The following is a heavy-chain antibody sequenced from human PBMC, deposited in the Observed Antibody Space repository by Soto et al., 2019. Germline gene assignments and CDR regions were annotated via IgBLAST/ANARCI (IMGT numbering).Heavy chain of an antibody. CDR1: GFTFSSYG. Sequence: GGSLRLSCAASGFTFSSYGMHWVRQAPGKGLEWVSVIWYDGSNKYYADSVKGRFTISRDNSKNTLYLQMNSLRAEETAVYYCAFVIAVRYFDWYVYWRHGTLVNVS. CDR3: AFVIAVRYFDWYVY. CDR2: IWYDGSNK. V-gene: IGHV3-33*01. J-gene: IGHJ5*01. D-gene: IGHD3-9*01.